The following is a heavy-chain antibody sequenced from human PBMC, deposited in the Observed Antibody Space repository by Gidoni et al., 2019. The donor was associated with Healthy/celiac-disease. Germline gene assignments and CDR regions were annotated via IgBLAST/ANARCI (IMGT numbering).Heavy chain of an antibody. J-gene: IGHJ5*02. CDR3: ARDLYCSSTSCHTARFDP. CDR1: GYTFTSYG. Sequence: QVQLVQSGAEVKKPGASVKVSCKASGYTFTSYGIRWVRQAPGQGLEWMGWISAYNGNTNYAQKLQGRVTMTTDTSTSTAYMELRSLRSDDTAVYYCARDLYCSSTSCHTARFDPWGQGTLVTVSS. V-gene: IGHV1-18*01. CDR2: ISAYNGNT. D-gene: IGHD2-2*02.